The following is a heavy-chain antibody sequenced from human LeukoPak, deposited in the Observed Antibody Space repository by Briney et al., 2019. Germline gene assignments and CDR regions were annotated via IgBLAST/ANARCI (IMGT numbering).Heavy chain of an antibody. CDR3: ARGDGVYDYVWGRSY. V-gene: IGHV3-11*01. J-gene: IGHJ4*02. D-gene: IGHD3-16*01. CDR1: GFIFSDYY. CDR2: ISSGGDTF. Sequence: GGSLRLSCAASGFIFSDYYMVWIRQAPGKGLEWIAYISSGGDTFFYADSVKGRFTISRDNSGDSLYLQMNSLGADDTAVYYCARGDGVYDYVWGRSYWGQGTLVTVSS.